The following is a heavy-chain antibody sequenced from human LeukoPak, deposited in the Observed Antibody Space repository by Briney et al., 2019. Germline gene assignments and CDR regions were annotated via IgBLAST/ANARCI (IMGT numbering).Heavy chain of an antibody. CDR2: IKQDGSEK. CDR1: GFTFTIYW. V-gene: IGHV3-7*01. D-gene: IGHD3-10*01. CDR3: ARIYYGSGSYYFDY. Sequence: GGSLRLSCAASGFTFTIYWMSWVRQAPGKGLEWVANIKQDGSEKYYVDSVKGRFTISRDNAKNSLYLQMNSLSAEDTAVYYCARIYYGSGSYYFDYWGQGTLVTVSS. J-gene: IGHJ4*02.